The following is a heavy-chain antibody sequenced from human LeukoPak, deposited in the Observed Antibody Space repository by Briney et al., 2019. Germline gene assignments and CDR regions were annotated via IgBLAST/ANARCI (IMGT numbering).Heavy chain of an antibody. V-gene: IGHV1-8*01. CDR1: GYTFTSYD. J-gene: IGHJ6*02. D-gene: IGHD3-10*01. CDR3: ASPYYYGSGSYSSYYYYGMDV. CDR2: MNPNSGNT. Sequence: ASVKVSCKASGYTFTSYDINWVRQATGQGLEWMGWMNPNSGNTGYAQKFQGRVTMTRDTSTSTDYMELSSLRSEDTAVYYCASPYYYGSGSYSSYYYYGMDVWGQGTTVTVSS.